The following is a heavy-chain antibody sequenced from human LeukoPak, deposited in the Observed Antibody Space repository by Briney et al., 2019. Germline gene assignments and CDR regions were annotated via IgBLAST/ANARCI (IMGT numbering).Heavy chain of an antibody. CDR3: ATDCSSTSCYIGAR. D-gene: IGHD2-2*02. V-gene: IGHV3-21*01. J-gene: IGHJ4*02. CDR1: GFTFSSYS. Sequence: GALRLSCAASGFTFSSYSMNWVRQAPGKGLEWVSSISSSSSYIYYADSVKGRFTISRDNAKNSLYLQMNSLRAEDTAVYYCATDCSSTSCYIGARWGQGTLVTVSS. CDR2: ISSSSSYI.